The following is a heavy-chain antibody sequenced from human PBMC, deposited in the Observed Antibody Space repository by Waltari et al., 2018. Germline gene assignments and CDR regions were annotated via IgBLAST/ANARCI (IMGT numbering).Heavy chain of an antibody. Sequence: QVQLVQSGSELKKPGASVKVSCKASGYTFTSYAMNWVRQAPGQGLEWMGWINPNTGNPTYAQGLTARFVFSLDTSVSTAYLQSSSLKAEDTAVYYCARELDSVATSGGDYILGYWGQGTLVTVSS. J-gene: IGHJ4*02. CDR1: GYTFTSYA. CDR3: ARELDSVATSGGDYILGY. V-gene: IGHV7-4-1*02. D-gene: IGHD2-2*03. CDR2: INPNTGNP.